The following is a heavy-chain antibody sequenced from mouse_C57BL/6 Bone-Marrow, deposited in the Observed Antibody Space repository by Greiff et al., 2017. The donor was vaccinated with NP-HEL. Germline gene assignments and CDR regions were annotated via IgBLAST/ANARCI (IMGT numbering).Heavy chain of an antibody. V-gene: IGHV5-4*01. CDR1: GFTFSSYA. J-gene: IGHJ2*01. CDR2: ISDGGSYT. Sequence: EVQLVESGGGLVKPGGSLKLSCAASGFTFSSYAMSWLRQTPEKRLEWVATISDGGSYTYYPDNVKGRFTISRDNAKNNLYLQMSHLKSEDTAMYYCARALYYGNFDYWGQGTTLTVSS. CDR3: ARALYYGNFDY. D-gene: IGHD2-1*01.